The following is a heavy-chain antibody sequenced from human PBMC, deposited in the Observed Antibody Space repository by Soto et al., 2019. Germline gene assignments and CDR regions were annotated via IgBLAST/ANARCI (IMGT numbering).Heavy chain of an antibody. V-gene: IGHV3-23*01. CDR1: GFTFDSYA. D-gene: IGHD3-3*01. CDR3: AKDRLTVFGVVVTFED. J-gene: IGHJ4*02. CDR2: LSGSGYQT. Sequence: EVQLLESGGGLVQPGGSLRLSCATDGFTFDSYAMHWVRQAPGKGLEWGSSLSGSGYQTYYADSVKGRLTISRDRSKNTVYLQMNSLRAEDTAVYFCAKDRLTVFGVVVTFEDWGRGTLVTVAS.